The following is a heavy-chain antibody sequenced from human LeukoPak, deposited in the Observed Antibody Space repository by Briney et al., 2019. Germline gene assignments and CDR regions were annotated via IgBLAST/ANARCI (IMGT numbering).Heavy chain of an antibody. D-gene: IGHD3-3*01. CDR3: ARVIALTYYDFWSGYSYFDY. J-gene: IGHJ4*02. CDR1: GYTFTGYY. Sequence: ASVKVSCKASGYTFTGYYMHWVRQAPGQGLEWMGWINPNSGGTNYAQKFQGRVTMTRDTSISTAYMELSRLRSDDTAVYYCARVIALTYYDFWSGYSYFDYWGQGTLVTVSS. V-gene: IGHV1-2*02. CDR2: INPNSGGT.